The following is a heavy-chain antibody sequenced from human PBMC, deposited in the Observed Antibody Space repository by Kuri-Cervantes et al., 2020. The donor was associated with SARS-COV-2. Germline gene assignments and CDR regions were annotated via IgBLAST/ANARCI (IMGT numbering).Heavy chain of an antibody. D-gene: IGHD3-22*01. CDR2: INPNSGGT. CDR1: GYTFTGYY. CDR3: ARAGDYYDSSGPDGAFDI. Sequence: PSVKVSCKASGYTFTGYYMHWVRQAPGQGLEWMGWINPNSGGTKYAQKFQGRVTMTRDTSISTAYMELSRLRSDDTAVYYCARAGDYYDSSGPDGAFDIWGQGTMVTVSS. J-gene: IGHJ3*02. V-gene: IGHV1-2*02.